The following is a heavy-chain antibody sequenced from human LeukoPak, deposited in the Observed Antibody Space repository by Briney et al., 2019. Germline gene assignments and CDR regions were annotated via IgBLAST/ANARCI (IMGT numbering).Heavy chain of an antibody. CDR1: GFTFSSYW. Sequence: GGSLRLSCTASGFTFSSYWMSWVRQAPGKGLEWVASIRQAGNEKFYVDAVKGRFTISRDNTKNSVSLQMSSLRAEDTAVYYCARDRYYDSSGYSNWGQGTLVTVSS. D-gene: IGHD3-22*01. J-gene: IGHJ4*02. CDR2: IRQAGNEK. V-gene: IGHV3-7*01. CDR3: ARDRYYDSSGYSN.